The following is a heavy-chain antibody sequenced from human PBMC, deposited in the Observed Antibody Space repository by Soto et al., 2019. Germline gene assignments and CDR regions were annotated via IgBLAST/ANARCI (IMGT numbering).Heavy chain of an antibody. Sequence: QVQLVLSGAEVKKPGASVKVSCKACGDTFTDYYIHWVRQAPGQGLEWMGTVNPSGGHTTYAQHFLGRMTMTRDTSTSTLYMELTSLTSEDTAVYYCARGGHVVVVTAALDYWGQGTLVTVSS. J-gene: IGHJ4*02. V-gene: IGHV1-46*01. D-gene: IGHD2-21*02. CDR3: ARGGHVVVVTAALDY. CDR2: VNPSGGHT. CDR1: GDTFTDYY.